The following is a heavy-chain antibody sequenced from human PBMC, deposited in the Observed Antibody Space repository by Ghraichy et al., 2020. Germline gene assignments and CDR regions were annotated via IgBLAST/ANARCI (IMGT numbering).Heavy chain of an antibody. D-gene: IGHD6-19*01. CDR3: AKEVNSSGWYLARYFYFDY. V-gene: IGHV3-23*01. CDR1: GFTFSSYA. Sequence: GETLNISCAASGFTFSSYAMSWVRQAPGKGLEWVSAISGSGGSTYYPDSVKGRFTISSDNSKNTRYLQMNNLRAEDTVGYYCAKEVNSSGWYLARYFYFDYWGQRTLVIVS. J-gene: IGHJ4*02. CDR2: ISGSGGST.